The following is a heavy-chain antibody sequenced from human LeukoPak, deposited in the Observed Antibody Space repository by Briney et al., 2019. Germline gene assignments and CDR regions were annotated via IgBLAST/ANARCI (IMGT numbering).Heavy chain of an antibody. D-gene: IGHD6-6*01. Sequence: ASVKVSCKASGYTFTGYYMHWVRQAPGQGLEWMGWINPNSGGTNYTQKFQARVTMTRDTSISTAYMELSRLRSDDTAVYYCARDIGIAARPRSAFDIWGQGTMVTVSS. J-gene: IGHJ3*02. CDR2: INPNSGGT. V-gene: IGHV1-2*02. CDR3: ARDIGIAARPRSAFDI. CDR1: GYTFTGYY.